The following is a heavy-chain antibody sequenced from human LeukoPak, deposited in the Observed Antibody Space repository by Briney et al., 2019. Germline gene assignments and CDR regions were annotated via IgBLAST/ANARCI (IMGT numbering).Heavy chain of an antibody. Sequence: WGSLRLSCAASGFTFSSYAMSWVRQAPGKGLEWVSAISGSGGSTYYADSVKGRFTISRDNSKNTLYLQMSSLRAEDTAVYYCAKAPPPYCSGGSCFDAFDIWGQGTVVTVSS. CDR2: ISGSGGST. D-gene: IGHD2-15*01. J-gene: IGHJ3*02. V-gene: IGHV3-23*01. CDR3: AKAPPPYCSGGSCFDAFDI. CDR1: GFTFSSYA.